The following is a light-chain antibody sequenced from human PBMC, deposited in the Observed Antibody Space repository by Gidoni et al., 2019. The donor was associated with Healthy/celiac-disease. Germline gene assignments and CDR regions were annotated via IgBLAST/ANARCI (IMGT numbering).Light chain of an antibody. Sequence: DTSMSQSPSSLSVSVGDRVTITCRASQSISSYLNWYQQKPGKAPKLLIYAASSLQSGVPSRFSGSGSGTDFTLTISSLQPEDFATYYCQQSYSTPPTFGQGTKLEIK. CDR2: AAS. V-gene: IGKV1-39*01. J-gene: IGKJ2*01. CDR1: QSISSY. CDR3: QQSYSTPPT.